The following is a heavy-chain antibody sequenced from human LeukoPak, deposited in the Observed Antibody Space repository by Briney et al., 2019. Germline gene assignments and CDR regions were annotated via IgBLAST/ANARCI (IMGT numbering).Heavy chain of an antibody. CDR3: ARAGYSSGWYQKYYFDY. CDR1: GFTFSNAW. V-gene: IGHV3-53*01. J-gene: IGHJ4*02. CDR2: IYSGGST. Sequence: GGSLRLSCAASGFTFSNAWMNWVRQAPGKGLEWVSVIYSGGSTYYADSVKGRFTISRDNSKNTLYLQMNSLRAEDTAVYYCARAGYSSGWYQKYYFDYWGQGTLVTVSS. D-gene: IGHD6-19*01.